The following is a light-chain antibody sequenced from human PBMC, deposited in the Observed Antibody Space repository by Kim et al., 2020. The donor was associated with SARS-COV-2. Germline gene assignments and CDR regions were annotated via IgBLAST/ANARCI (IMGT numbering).Light chain of an antibody. J-gene: IGLJ3*02. CDR1: SSNSGSDT. V-gene: IGLV1-44*01. CDR2: RNQ. Sequence: PGQRGTSSCSGSSSNSGSDTGNWYQQRPGTAPKLLIYRNQQRPSGVPDGFSGSKSGTSASLAISGLQSEDEADYYCAAWEGSGGVFGGGTQLTVL. CDR3: AAWEGSGGV.